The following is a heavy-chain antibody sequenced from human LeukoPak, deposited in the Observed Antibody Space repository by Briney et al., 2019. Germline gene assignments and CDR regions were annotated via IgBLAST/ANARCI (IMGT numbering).Heavy chain of an antibody. V-gene: IGHV3-53*01. CDR1: GFTVSSNY. CDR2: IYSGGST. J-gene: IGHJ3*02. Sequence: GGSLRLSCAASGFTVSSNYMSWVRQAPGKGLEWVSVIYSGGSTYYADSVKGRFTISRDNSTNTLYLQMNSLRAEDTAVYYCARDRSSGWYDAFDIWGQGTMVTVSS. D-gene: IGHD6-19*01. CDR3: ARDRSSGWYDAFDI.